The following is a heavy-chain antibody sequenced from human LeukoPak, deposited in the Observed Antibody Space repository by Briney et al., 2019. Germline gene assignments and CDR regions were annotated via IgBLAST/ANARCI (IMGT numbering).Heavy chain of an antibody. CDR3: AREDDYQYYFDY. Sequence: GGSLRLSCAASGFTFSSYGMHWVRRAPGKGLEWVAVIWYDGSNKYYADSVKGRFTISRDNSKNTLYLQMNSLRAEDTAVYYCAREDDYQYYFDYWGQGTLVTVSS. CDR1: GFTFSSYG. V-gene: IGHV3-33*01. J-gene: IGHJ4*02. D-gene: IGHD4-11*01. CDR2: IWYDGSNK.